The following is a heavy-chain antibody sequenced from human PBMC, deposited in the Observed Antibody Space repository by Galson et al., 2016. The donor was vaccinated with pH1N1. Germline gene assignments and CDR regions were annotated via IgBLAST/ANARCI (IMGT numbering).Heavy chain of an antibody. CDR2: ISYVESNK. CDR1: GFTFSHYA. J-gene: IGHJ2*01. Sequence: SLRLSCAASGFTFSHYAMHWVRQAPGKGLEWVAVISYVESNKDYADSVKGRFTVSRDNSKNTLYLQMNSLRAEDTALYYCARDHFYGDYFERFFDLWGRGTLVTVSS. D-gene: IGHD4-17*01. V-gene: IGHV3-30-3*01. CDR3: ARDHFYGDYFERFFDL.